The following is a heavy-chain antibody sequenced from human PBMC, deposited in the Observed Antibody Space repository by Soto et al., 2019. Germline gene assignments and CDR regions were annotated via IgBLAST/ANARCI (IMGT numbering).Heavy chain of an antibody. CDR3: ARDASSGWSTDAFDI. Sequence: GGSLRLSCAASGFTVSSNYMSWVRQAPGKGLEWVSVIYSGGSTYYADSVKGRFTISRDNSKNTLYLQMNSLRAEDTAVYYCARDASSGWSTDAFDIWGQGTMVTVSS. CDR1: GFTVSSNY. D-gene: IGHD6-19*01. CDR2: IYSGGST. V-gene: IGHV3-66*01. J-gene: IGHJ3*02.